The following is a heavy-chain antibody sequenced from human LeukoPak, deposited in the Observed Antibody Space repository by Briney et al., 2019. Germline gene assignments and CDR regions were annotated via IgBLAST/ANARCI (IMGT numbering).Heavy chain of an antibody. D-gene: IGHD6-19*01. CDR1: GGSISSYY. CDR2: IYYSGST. J-gene: IGHJ3*02. V-gene: IGHV4-59*12. CDR3: ARDSGIAVAGRGRVQAFDI. Sequence: SETLSLTCTVSGGSISSYYWSWIRQPPGKGLEWIGYIYYSGSTNCNPSLKSRVTISVDTSKNQFSLKLSSVTAADTAVYYCARDSGIAVAGRGRVQAFDIWGQGTMVTVSS.